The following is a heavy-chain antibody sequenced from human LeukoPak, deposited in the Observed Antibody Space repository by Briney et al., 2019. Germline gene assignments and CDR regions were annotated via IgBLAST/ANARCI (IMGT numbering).Heavy chain of an antibody. CDR3: AKGPGGGYAIMPYFVY. Sequence: GGSLRLSCAASGFTFSSYGMHWVRQAPGKGLEWVAFIRYDGSNKYYADSVKGRFTISRDNSKNTPYLQMNSLRAEDTAVYYCAKGPGGGYAIMPYFVYWGQGTLVTVSS. CDR2: IRYDGSNK. D-gene: IGHD2-8*01. CDR1: GFTFSSYG. J-gene: IGHJ4*02. V-gene: IGHV3-30*02.